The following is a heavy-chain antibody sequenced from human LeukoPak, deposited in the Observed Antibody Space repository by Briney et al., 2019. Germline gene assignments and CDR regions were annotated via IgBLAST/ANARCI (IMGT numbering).Heavy chain of an antibody. CDR1: GGSISSGGYY. D-gene: IGHD6-6*01. J-gene: IGHJ5*02. CDR2: IYYSGSI. Sequence: SETLSLTCTVSGGSISSGGYYWSWIRQHPGKGLEWIGYIYYSGSIYYNPSLKSRVTISVDTSKNQFSLKLSSVTAADTAVYYCARAHSSSSGDWFDPWGQGTLVTVSS. CDR3: ARAHSSSSGDWFDP. V-gene: IGHV4-31*03.